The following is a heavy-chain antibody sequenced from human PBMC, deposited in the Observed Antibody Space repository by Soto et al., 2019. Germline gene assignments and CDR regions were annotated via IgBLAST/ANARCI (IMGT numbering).Heavy chain of an antibody. CDR3: ARDEGVAAAGTPPFDY. CDR2: IWYDGSNK. CDR1: GFTFSSYG. Sequence: GGSLRLSCAASGFTFSSYGMHWVRQAPGKGLEWVAVIWYDGSNKYYADSVKGRFTISRDNSKNTLYLQMNSLRAEDTAVYYCARDEGVAAAGTPPFDYWGQGTLVTVSS. D-gene: IGHD6-13*01. V-gene: IGHV3-33*01. J-gene: IGHJ4*02.